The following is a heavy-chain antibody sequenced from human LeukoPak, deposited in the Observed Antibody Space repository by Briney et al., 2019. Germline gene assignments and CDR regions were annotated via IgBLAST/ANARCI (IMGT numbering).Heavy chain of an antibody. CDR2: VYISGST. J-gene: IGHJ5*02. V-gene: IGHV4-4*07. Sequence: SETLSLTCSVSGDSISRSYWNWILQPAGKGLEWLGRVYISGSTNYNPSLKSRLTISVDKSKNQFSLKLSSVTAAGTAVYYCARGNWFDPWGQGTLVTVSS. CDR3: ARGNWFDP. CDR1: GDSISRSY.